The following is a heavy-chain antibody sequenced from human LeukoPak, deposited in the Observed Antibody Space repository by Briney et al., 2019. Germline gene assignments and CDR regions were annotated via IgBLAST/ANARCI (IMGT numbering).Heavy chain of an antibody. CDR2: ISYDGSNK. J-gene: IGHJ4*02. Sequence: PGGSLRLSCAASGFTFSSYAMHWVRQAPGKGLEWVAVISYDGSNKYYADSVKGRFTISRDNSKNTLYPQMNSLRAEDTAVYYCARGTLPSWSFDYWGQGTLVTVSS. CDR1: GFTFSSYA. D-gene: IGHD2-15*01. V-gene: IGHV3-30-3*01. CDR3: ARGTLPSWSFDY.